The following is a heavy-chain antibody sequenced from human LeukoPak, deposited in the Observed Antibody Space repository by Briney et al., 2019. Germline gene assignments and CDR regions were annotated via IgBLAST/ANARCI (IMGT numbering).Heavy chain of an antibody. CDR2: ISGSGGST. V-gene: IGHV3-23*01. CDR1: GFIFSSYA. Sequence: GGSLRLSCAASGFIFSSYAMSWVRQAPGKGLEWVSAISGSGGSTYYADSVKGRFTISRDNSKNTLYLQMNSLRAEDTAVYYCAKDLGYCSGGSCPRSWFDPWGQGTLVTVSS. CDR3: AKDLGYCSGGSCPRSWFDP. D-gene: IGHD2-15*01. J-gene: IGHJ5*02.